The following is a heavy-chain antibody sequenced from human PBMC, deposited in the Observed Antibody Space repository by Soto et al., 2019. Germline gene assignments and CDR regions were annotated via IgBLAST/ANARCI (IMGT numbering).Heavy chain of an antibody. Sequence: QLQLQESGSGLVKPSQTLSLTCAVSGGSISSGGYSWSWIRQPPGKGLEWIGYIYHSGSTYYNPSLKSRVTISVDRSKNQFSLKLSSVTAADTAVYYCARAQAYGDYVSDWFDPWGQGTLVTVSS. J-gene: IGHJ5*02. CDR3: ARAQAYGDYVSDWFDP. CDR1: GGSISSGGYS. D-gene: IGHD4-17*01. V-gene: IGHV4-30-2*01. CDR2: IYHSGST.